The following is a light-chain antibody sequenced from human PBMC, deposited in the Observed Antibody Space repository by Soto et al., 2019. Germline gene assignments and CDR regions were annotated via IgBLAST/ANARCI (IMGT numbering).Light chain of an antibody. CDR1: QSINGW. J-gene: IGKJ1*01. CDR2: KAS. CDR3: QQYGSYSRT. V-gene: IGKV1-5*03. Sequence: DIQLTQSPSTLSASVGDRFTITCRASQSINGWLAWYQQKPGQAPNLLIYKASTLESGVPTRFSGSGSATEFTLSINSLQPDDFATYYCQQYGSYSRTFGQGTKVDI.